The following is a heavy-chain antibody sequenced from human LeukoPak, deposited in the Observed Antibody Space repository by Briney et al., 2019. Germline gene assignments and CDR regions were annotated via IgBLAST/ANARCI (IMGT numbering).Heavy chain of an antibody. V-gene: IGHV3-7*04. Sequence: GGSLRLSCAASGFNFNSYWMSWVRQAPGKGLECVANIKQDGSEIYFVDSVKGRFTISRDNAKSSLYLQMNSLRGEDTAVYYCARARYGSGGYFFDFWGRGTLVTVSS. D-gene: IGHD3-10*01. J-gene: IGHJ4*02. CDR1: GFNFNSYW. CDR3: ARARYGSGGYFFDF. CDR2: IKQDGSEI.